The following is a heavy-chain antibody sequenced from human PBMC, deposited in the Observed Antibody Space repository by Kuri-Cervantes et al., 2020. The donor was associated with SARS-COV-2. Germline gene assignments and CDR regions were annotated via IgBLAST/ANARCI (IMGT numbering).Heavy chain of an antibody. Sequence: SETLSLTCAVSGYSISSGYYWGWIRQPPGKGLEWIGSIYHSGSTYYNPSLKSRVTISVDTSKNQFSLKLSSVTAADTAVYYCARTSYYDFWSGYYPLGVWGKGTTVTVSS. V-gene: IGHV4-38-2*01. CDR1: GYSISSGYY. CDR2: IYHSGST. D-gene: IGHD3-3*01. CDR3: ARTSYYDFWSGYYPLGV. J-gene: IGHJ6*04.